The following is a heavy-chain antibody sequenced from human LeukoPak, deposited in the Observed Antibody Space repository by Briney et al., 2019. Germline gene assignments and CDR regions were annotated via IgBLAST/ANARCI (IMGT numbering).Heavy chain of an antibody. J-gene: IGHJ4*02. CDR1: GGSISSGGYY. D-gene: IGHD3-9*01. V-gene: IGHV4-31*03. CDR3: ARETIRYFDWLPTSFFDY. Sequence: PSETLSLTCTVSGGSISSGGYYWSWIRQHPGKGLEWIGYIYYSGSTYYNPSLKSRVTISVDTSKNQFSLKLSSVTAADTAVYYCARETIRYFDWLPTSFFDYWGQGTLVTVSS. CDR2: IYYSGST.